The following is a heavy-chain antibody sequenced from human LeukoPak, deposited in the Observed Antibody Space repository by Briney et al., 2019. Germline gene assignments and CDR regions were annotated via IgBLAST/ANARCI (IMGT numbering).Heavy chain of an antibody. Sequence: SETLSLTCAVYGGSFSGYYWSWIRQPPGKGLEWIEEINHSGSTNYNPSLKSRVTISVDTSKNQFSLKLSSVTAADTAVYYCASWQRGYSSSGYYGMDVWGQGTTVTVSS. J-gene: IGHJ6*02. V-gene: IGHV4-34*01. CDR2: INHSGST. CDR1: GGSFSGYY. CDR3: ASWQRGYSSSGYYGMDV. D-gene: IGHD5-18*01.